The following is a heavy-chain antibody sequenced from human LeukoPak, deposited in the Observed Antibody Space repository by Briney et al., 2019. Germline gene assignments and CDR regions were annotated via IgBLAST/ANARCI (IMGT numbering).Heavy chain of an antibody. CDR3: AGDSSDSSGYYYPGFFDY. Sequence: PGGSLRLSCAASGFTVSSNYMSWVRQAPGKGLEWVSVIYSGGSTYYADSVKGRFTISRDNSKNTLYLQMNSLRAEDTAVYYCAGDSSDSSGYYYPGFFDYWGQGTLVTVSS. D-gene: IGHD3-22*01. CDR1: GFTVSSNY. CDR2: IYSGGST. V-gene: IGHV3-53*01. J-gene: IGHJ4*02.